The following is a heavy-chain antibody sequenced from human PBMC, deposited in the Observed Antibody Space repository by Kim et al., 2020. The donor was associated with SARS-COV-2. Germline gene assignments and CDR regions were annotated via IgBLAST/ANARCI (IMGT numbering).Heavy chain of an antibody. J-gene: IGHJ6*02. CDR1: GGTFSSYA. D-gene: IGHD5-12*01. CDR3: ARVGGYDGYYYYGMDV. CDR2: IIPIFGTA. V-gene: IGHV1-69*13. Sequence: SVKVSCKASGGTFSSYAISWVRQAPGQGLEWMGGIIPIFGTANYAQKFQGRVTITADESTSTAYMELSSLRSEDTAVYYCARVGGYDGYYYYGMDVWGQGTTVTVSS.